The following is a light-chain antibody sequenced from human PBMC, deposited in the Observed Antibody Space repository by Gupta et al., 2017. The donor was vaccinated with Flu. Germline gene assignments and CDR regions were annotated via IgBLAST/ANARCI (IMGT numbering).Light chain of an antibody. CDR2: EVT. V-gene: IGLV2-14*01. CDR1: SSDIGRIYNY. J-gene: IGLJ3*02. CDR3: TSYTLSTTHV. Sequence: QSALTQPASVSGSPGQSITISCTGTSSDIGRIYNYVSWYQQHPGKAPKLIIYEVTNRPSGVSDRFSGSKAANTASLTISGLQTEDEADYYCTSYTLSTTHVFCGGTKVTVL.